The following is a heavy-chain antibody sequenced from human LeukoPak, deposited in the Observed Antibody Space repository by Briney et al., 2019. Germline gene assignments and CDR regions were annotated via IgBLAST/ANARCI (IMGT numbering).Heavy chain of an antibody. CDR1: GGSISSYY. Sequence: SETLSLTCTVSGGSISSYYWSWIRQPPGKGLEWIGYIYYSGSTNYNPSLKSRVTISVDTSKNQFSLKLSSVTAADTAVYYCARASSGPFDYWGQGTLVTVSS. J-gene: IGHJ4*02. D-gene: IGHD3-10*01. V-gene: IGHV4-59*01. CDR3: ARASSGPFDY. CDR2: IYYSGST.